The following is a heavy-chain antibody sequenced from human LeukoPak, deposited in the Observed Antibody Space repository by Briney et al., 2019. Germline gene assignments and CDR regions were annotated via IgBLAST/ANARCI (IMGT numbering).Heavy chain of an antibody. Sequence: GGSLRLSCAASGFTFSSYSMNWVRQAPGKGLEWVSSISSSSSYIYYADSVKGRFTISRDNAKNSLYLQMNSLRAEDTAVYYCARDRYSSSWLDAFDIWGQGTMVTVSS. J-gene: IGHJ3*02. V-gene: IGHV3-21*01. CDR1: GFTFSSYS. D-gene: IGHD6-13*01. CDR3: ARDRYSSSWLDAFDI. CDR2: ISSSSSYI.